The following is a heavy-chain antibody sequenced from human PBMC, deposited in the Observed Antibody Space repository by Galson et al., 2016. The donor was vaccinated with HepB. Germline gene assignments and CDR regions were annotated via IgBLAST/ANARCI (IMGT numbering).Heavy chain of an antibody. V-gene: IGHV3-48*02. CDR3: VRDSGRAYGMDV. CDR2: IGHIVSVV. D-gene: IGHD6-25*01. J-gene: IGHJ6*02. Sequence: SLRLSCAASGFTFSPYPLNWVRQAPGKGLEWLSYIGHIVSVVYYADSVKGRFTISRDNAKNSLYLQMNSLRDEDTAGYYCVRDSGRAYGMDVWGQGTTVTVSS. CDR1: GFTFSPYP.